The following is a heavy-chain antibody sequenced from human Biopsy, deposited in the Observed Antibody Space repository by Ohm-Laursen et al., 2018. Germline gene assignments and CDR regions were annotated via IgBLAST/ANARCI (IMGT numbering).Heavy chain of an antibody. Sequence: SDTLSLTCAVSGDSISGYYWNWIRQPPGKRLEWIGYILSTGSTDSNPSLQSRVSISLDLSTDQFSLKVDSVTAAGTAVYYCARVVGAATGFDSWGRGTPVSVSS. J-gene: IGHJ4*02. CDR3: ARVVGAATGFDS. D-gene: IGHD1-26*01. V-gene: IGHV4-59*07. CDR1: GDSISGYY. CDR2: ILSTGST.